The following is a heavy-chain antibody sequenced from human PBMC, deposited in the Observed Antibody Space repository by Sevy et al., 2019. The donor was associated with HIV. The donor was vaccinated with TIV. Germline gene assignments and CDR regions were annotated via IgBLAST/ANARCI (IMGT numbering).Heavy chain of an antibody. J-gene: IGHJ4*02. CDR3: ARDQAYYDSSGYTYYFDY. D-gene: IGHD3-22*01. Sequence: GGSLRLSCAASGFTFSDYYMSWIRQAPGKGLEWVSYISSSGSTIYYADSVKGRFTISRDNAKNSLYLQMNSLRAEDTAVYYCARDQAYYDSSGYTYYFDYWVQGTLVTVSS. V-gene: IGHV3-11*01. CDR2: ISSSGSTI. CDR1: GFTFSDYY.